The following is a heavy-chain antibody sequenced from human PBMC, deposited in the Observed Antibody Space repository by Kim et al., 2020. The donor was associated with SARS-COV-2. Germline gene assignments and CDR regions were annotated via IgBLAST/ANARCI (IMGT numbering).Heavy chain of an antibody. Sequence: AQKFQGRVTMTRDTSISTAYMELSRLRSDDTAVYYCARVWAGGEWLPHFDYWGQGTLVTVSS. V-gene: IGHV1-2*02. J-gene: IGHJ4*02. CDR3: ARVWAGGEWLPHFDY. D-gene: IGHD3-3*01.